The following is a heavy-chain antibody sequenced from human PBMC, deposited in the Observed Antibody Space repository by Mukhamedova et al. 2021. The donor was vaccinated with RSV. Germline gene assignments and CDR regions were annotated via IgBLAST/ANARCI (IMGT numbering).Heavy chain of an antibody. CDR1: GFTFSSYA. CDR3: ASDLSVVVTAILDY. Sequence: GFTFSSYAMHWVRQAPGKGLEWVAVISYDGSNKYYADSVKGRFTISRDNSKNTRYLQMNSLRAEDTAVYYCASDLSVVVTAILDY. V-gene: IGHV3-30*01. CDR2: ISYDGSNK. D-gene: IGHD2-21*02. J-gene: IGHJ4*01.